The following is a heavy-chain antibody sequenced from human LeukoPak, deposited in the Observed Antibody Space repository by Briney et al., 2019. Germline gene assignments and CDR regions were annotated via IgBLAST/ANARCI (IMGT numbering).Heavy chain of an antibody. J-gene: IGHJ4*02. CDR3: ARDSSGWYKHDY. V-gene: IGHV3-21*01. CDR1: GFTFSSYS. Sequence: GGSLRLSCAASGFTFSSYSMNWVRQAPGKGLEWVSSISSSSSYIYYADSVKGGFTISRDNAKNSLYLQMNSLRDEDTAVYYCARDSSGWYKHDYWGQGTLVTVSS. D-gene: IGHD6-19*01. CDR2: ISSSSSYI.